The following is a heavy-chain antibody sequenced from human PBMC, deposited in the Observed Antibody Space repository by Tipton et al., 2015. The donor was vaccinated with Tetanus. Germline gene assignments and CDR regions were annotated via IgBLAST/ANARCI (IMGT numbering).Heavy chain of an antibody. Sequence: SLRLSCAASGFRFSSYAMSWVRQAPGKGLEWVSAISESGGSTFYADSVKGRFTVSRDNAKNTLYLQMSSLRAEDMGVYYCAKPRIDGYSPWLWYFDLWGRGTLVTVSS. CDR2: ISESGGST. J-gene: IGHJ2*01. V-gene: IGHV3-23*01. CDR3: AKPRIDGYSPWLWYFDL. D-gene: IGHD5-18*01. CDR1: GFRFSSYA.